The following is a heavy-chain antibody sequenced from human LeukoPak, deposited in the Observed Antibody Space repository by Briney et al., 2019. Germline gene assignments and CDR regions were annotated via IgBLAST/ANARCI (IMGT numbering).Heavy chain of an antibody. CDR1: GYSFTSHY. CDR2: INPSRGST. Sequence: VASVKVSCKASGYSFTSHYIHWVRQAPGQGLEWMGIINPSRGSTSYAQKFQGRVTVTRDTSTSTVYMDLSGLGSEDSAVYYCARGYSSGFGNWGQGTLVTVSS. V-gene: IGHV1-46*01. J-gene: IGHJ4*02. CDR3: ARGYSSGFGN. D-gene: IGHD6-19*01.